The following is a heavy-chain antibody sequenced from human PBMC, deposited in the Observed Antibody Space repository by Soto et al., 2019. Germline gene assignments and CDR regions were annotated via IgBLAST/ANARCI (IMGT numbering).Heavy chain of an antibody. J-gene: IGHJ6*01. D-gene: IGHD2-15*01. CDR2: IIPILGIA. Sequence: SVKVSCKASGGTFSSYTISWLRQAPGQGIEWMGRIIPILGIANYAQKFQGRVTITADKSTSTAYMELSSLRAEDTAVYYCAKDLARDTTLRRDYYNYGMDVWGQGTTVTVSS. CDR1: GGTFSSYT. CDR3: AKDLARDTTLRRDYYNYGMDV. V-gene: IGHV1-69*02.